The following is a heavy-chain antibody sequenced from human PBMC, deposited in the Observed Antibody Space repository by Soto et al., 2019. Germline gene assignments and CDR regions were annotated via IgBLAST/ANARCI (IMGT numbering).Heavy chain of an antibody. V-gene: IGHV4-61*01. J-gene: IGHJ6*02. CDR1: GGSVSSGSYY. CDR2: IYYSGSN. Sequence: QVQLQESGPGLVKPSETLSLTCTVSGGSVSSGSYYWSWIRQPPGKGLEWIGYIYYSGSNNYNPSLRSRVTISVDTSKTQFSLKLSSVTAADTAVYYCARAPSYCISTSCYGYYYGMDVWGQGTTVTVSS. D-gene: IGHD2-2*01. CDR3: ARAPSYCISTSCYGYYYGMDV.